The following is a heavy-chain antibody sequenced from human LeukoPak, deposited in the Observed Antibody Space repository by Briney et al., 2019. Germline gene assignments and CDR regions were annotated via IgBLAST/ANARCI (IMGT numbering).Heavy chain of an antibody. D-gene: IGHD2-15*01. J-gene: IGHJ4*02. Sequence: PGGSLRLSCAASGFTFSSYSMNWVRQAPGKGLEWVAVISYDGSNKYYADSVKGRFTISRDNSKNTLYLQMNSLRAEDTAVYYCATYCSGGSCYQDYWGQGTLVTVSS. V-gene: IGHV3-30*03. CDR3: ATYCSGGSCYQDY. CDR2: ISYDGSNK. CDR1: GFTFSSYS.